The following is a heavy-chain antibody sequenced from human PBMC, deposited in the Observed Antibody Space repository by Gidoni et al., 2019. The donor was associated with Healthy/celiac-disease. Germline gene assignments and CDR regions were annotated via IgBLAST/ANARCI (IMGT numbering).Heavy chain of an antibody. CDR3: AKQGNGGNRRVTTGYWYFDL. D-gene: IGHD7-27*01. J-gene: IGHJ2*01. Sequence: FTISRDNSKNTLYLQMNSLRAEDTAVYYCAKQGNGGNRRVTTGYWYFDLWGRGTLVTVSS. V-gene: IGHV3-23*01.